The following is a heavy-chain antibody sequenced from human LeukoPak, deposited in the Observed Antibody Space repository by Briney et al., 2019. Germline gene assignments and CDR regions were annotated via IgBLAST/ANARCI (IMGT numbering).Heavy chain of an antibody. D-gene: IGHD2/OR15-2a*01. Sequence: PGGSLRLSCTASGFAFSTYWMHWVRHAPGKGLVWVSRINSDGRTTTYADSVKARFTISRDNAKNTVYLQMNSLRAEDTAAYYCATVGGSGAAYFYWGQGTLVTVSS. CDR1: GFAFSTYW. CDR2: INSDGRTT. V-gene: IGHV3-74*01. CDR3: ATVGGSGAAYFY. J-gene: IGHJ4*02.